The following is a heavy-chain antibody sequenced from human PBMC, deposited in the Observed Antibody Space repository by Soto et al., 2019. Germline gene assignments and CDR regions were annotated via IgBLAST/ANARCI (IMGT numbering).Heavy chain of an antibody. V-gene: IGHV3-7*03. CDR2: IRQDGGSQ. J-gene: IGHJ4*02. D-gene: IGHD3-10*01. CDR3: VRGGHGSGSYLGSH. CDR1: GLTFTTYW. Sequence: TGGSLRLSCVVSGLTFTTYWMSWVRQAPGKGLEWVANIRQDGGSQYYVDSVKGRFTISRDNAKNSVYLQMDSLRAEDTAVYYCVRGGHGSGSYLGSHWGQGVLVTVSP.